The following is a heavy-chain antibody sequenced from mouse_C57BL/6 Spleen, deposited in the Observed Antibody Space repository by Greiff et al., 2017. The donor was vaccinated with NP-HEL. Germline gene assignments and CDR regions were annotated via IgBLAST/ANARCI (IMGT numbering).Heavy chain of an antibody. CDR3: GRRDGGFAD. J-gene: IGHJ3*01. CDR1: GFTFSDYG. Sequence: EVMLVESGGGLVKPGGSLKLSCAASGFTFSDYGMHWVRQAPEKGLEWVAYISSGSSNIYYADTVKGRFTISRDNAKNTLFLQLTSLRSEDRGRYYCGRRDGGFADWGQGTLVTVSA. V-gene: IGHV5-17*01. CDR2: ISSGSSNI.